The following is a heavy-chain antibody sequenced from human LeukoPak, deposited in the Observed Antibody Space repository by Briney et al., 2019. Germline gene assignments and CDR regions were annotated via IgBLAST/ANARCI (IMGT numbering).Heavy chain of an antibody. CDR1: GYTFTSYG. J-gene: IGHJ4*02. D-gene: IGHD6-13*01. V-gene: IGHV1-18*01. CDR3: ARDRGSSWRSYYFDY. Sequence: GASVKVSCKASGYTFTSYGISWVRQAPGQGLEWMGWISAYNGNTNYAQKLQGRVTMTTDTSTSTAYVELRSLRSDDTAVYYCARDRGSSWRSYYFDYWGQGTLVTVSS. CDR2: ISAYNGNT.